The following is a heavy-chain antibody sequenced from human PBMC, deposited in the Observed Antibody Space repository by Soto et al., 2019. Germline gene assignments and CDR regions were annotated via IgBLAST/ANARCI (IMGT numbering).Heavy chain of an antibody. V-gene: IGHV3-73*01. CDR1: GFTFSGSA. J-gene: IGHJ4*02. D-gene: IGHD2-21*01. CDR2: IRSKANSYAT. CDR3: ARGHMFDY. Sequence: GGSLRLSCSASGFTFSGSAMHWVRQASGKGLEWVGRIRSKANSYATAYAASVKGRFTISRDDSKNTAYLQMNSLKTEDTAVYYCARGHMFDYWGQGTLVTVSS.